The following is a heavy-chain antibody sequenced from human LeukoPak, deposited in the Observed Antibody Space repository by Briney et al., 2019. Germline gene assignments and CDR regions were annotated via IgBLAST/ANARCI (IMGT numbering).Heavy chain of an antibody. V-gene: IGHV1-2*02. CDR2: INPNSGGT. CDR1: GYTFTGYY. D-gene: IGHD2-2*01. Sequence: ASVKVSCKASGYTFTGYYMHWVRQAPGQGLEWMGWINPNSGGTNYAQKFQGRVTMTRDTSISTAYMELSRLRSDDTAVYYCATWGVPAAQGYYYYYMDVWGKGTTVTVSS. J-gene: IGHJ6*03. CDR3: ATWGVPAAQGYYYYYMDV.